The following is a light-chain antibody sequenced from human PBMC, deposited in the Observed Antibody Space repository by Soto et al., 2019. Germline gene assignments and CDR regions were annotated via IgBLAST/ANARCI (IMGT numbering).Light chain of an antibody. CDR2: DVS. V-gene: IGLV2-14*01. Sequence: QSVLTQPASVSGSPGQSITISCTGTSSDVGGYNSVSWYQQHPGKAPKLMIYDVSNRPSGVSNRFSGSKSGNTASLTISGLQAEDEADYYCSSYRSSSTLYVFGSGTKLTVL. CDR1: SSDVGGYNS. CDR3: SSYRSSSTLYV. J-gene: IGLJ1*01.